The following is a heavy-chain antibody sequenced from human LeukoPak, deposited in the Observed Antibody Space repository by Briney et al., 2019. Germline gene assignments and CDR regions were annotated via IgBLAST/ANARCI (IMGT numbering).Heavy chain of an antibody. V-gene: IGHV1-24*01. CDR3: ARLGYCSSTSCYGHAFDI. CDR2: FDQEDGET. CDR1: GYTLTELS. J-gene: IGHJ3*02. Sequence: ASVKVSCKVSGYTLTELSMHWVRQAPGKGLEWMGGFDQEDGETIYAQKFKGRVTMTEDTSTDTAYMELSSLRSEDTAVYYCARLGYCSSTSCYGHAFDIWGQGTMVTVSS. D-gene: IGHD2-2*01.